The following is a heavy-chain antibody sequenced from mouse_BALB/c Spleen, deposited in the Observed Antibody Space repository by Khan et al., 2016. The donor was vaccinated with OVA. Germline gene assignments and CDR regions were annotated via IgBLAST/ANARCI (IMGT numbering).Heavy chain of an antibody. Sequence: EVQLVESGPGLLKPSQFLSLTCTVTGYSITSDYAWNWIRQFPGNQLEWMAYIGYSGSTTYNPSLRSQTSITRDTSKIQFFLQLNSVTTEDTATYYCASESSIVRYPNCFDYWGQGTTLTVSA. CDR3: ASESSIVRYPNCFDY. J-gene: IGHJ2*01. V-gene: IGHV3-2*02. CDR1: GYSITSDYA. D-gene: IGHD2-12*01. CDR2: IGYSGST.